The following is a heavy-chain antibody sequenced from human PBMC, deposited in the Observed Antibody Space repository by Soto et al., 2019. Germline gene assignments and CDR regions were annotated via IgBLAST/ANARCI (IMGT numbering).Heavy chain of an antibody. V-gene: IGHV3-23*01. CDR3: VKDRATIFGVIWKYGMDV. J-gene: IGHJ6*02. Sequence: EEQLLESGGGLVEPGGSLRLSCVASGFKFRSYGMAWVHQAPGKGLEWASDINESGGTTNYADSVRGRFAISRDNSRNTLDLLMNSLRPEDTAVYYCVKDRATIFGVIWKYGMDVWGQGTTVYVSS. CDR1: GFKFRSYG. CDR2: INESGGTT. D-gene: IGHD3-3*01.